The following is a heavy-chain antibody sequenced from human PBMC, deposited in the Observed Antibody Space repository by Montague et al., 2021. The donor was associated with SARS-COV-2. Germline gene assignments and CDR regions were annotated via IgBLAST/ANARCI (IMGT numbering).Heavy chain of an antibody. D-gene: IGHD3-3*01. J-gene: IGHJ3*02. CDR1: GFTFSSYA. V-gene: IGHV3-30-3*01. Sequence: SLRLSCAASGFTFSSYAMHWVRQAPGKGLEWVAVISYDGSNKYCADSVKGRFTISRDNSKNTLYLQMNSLRAEDTAVYYCAREDAIYYAFDIWGQGTMVTVSS. CDR3: AREDAIYYAFDI. CDR2: ISYDGSNK.